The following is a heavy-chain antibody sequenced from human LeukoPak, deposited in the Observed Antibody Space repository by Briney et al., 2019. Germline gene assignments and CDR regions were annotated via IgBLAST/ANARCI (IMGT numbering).Heavy chain of an antibody. CDR3: AKGGASVTRYVDY. CDR1: GFTFSSYA. CDR2: MSNSGENT. D-gene: IGHD4-17*01. J-gene: IGHJ4*02. V-gene: IGHV3-30*18. Sequence: GGSLRLSCAASGFTFSSYAMSWVRQAPGKGLEWVGIMSNSGENTFYGEAVKGRFTISRDNSQNTLYLQMNSLRPEDTAVYYCAKGGASVTRYVDYWGQGTLVTVSS.